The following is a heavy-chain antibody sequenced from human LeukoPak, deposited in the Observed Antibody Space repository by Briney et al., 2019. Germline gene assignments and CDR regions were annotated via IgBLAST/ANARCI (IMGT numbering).Heavy chain of an antibody. CDR1: GFTFSSYS. V-gene: IGHV3-21*01. J-gene: IGHJ4*02. CDR3: ARASITMVRGVDLDY. CDR2: ISSSSSYI. D-gene: IGHD3-10*01. Sequence: GGSLRLSCAASGFTFSSYSMNWVRQAPGKGLEWVSSISSSSSYIYYADSVKGRFTISRDNAKNSLYLQMNSLRAEDTAVYYCARASITMVRGVDLDYWGQGTLVTVSS.